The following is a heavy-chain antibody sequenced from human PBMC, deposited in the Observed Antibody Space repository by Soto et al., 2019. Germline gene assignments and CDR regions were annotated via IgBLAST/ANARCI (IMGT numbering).Heavy chain of an antibody. D-gene: IGHD2-2*01. J-gene: IGHJ6*02. V-gene: IGHV1-69*01. CDR2: IIPISETT. CDR3: ARSQGSSTSLEIYYYYYYGMDV. CDR1: GGTFSSYA. Sequence: QVQLVQSGAEVKKPGSSVKVSCKASGGTFSSYAISWVRQAPGQGLEWMGGIIPISETTNYAQKFHGIVTITADESKSTAYMELSSMRSEDTAVYYCARSQGSSTSLEIYYYYYYGMDVWGQGTTVTVSS.